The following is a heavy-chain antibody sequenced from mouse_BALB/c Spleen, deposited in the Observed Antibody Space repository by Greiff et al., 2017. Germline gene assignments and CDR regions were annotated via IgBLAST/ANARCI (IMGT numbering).Heavy chain of an antibody. CDR2: ISSGGGST. V-gene: IGHV5-12-1*01. D-gene: IGHD1-1*01. CDR3: ARSVVGDYAMDY. CDR1: GFAFSSYD. J-gene: IGHJ4*01. Sequence: EVNVVESGGGLVKPGGSLKLSCAASGFAFSSYDMSWVRQTPEKRLEWVAYISSGGGSTYYPDTVKGRFTISRDNAKNTLYLQMSSLKSEDTAMYYCARSVVGDYAMDYWGQGTSVTVSS.